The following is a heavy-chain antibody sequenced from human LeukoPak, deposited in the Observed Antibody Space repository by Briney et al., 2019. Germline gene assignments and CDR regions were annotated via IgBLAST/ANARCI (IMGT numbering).Heavy chain of an antibody. D-gene: IGHD2-15*01. Sequence: KPSETLSLTCAVYGGSFSGYYWSWIRQPPGKGLEWIGEINHSGSANYNPSLKSRVTISVDTSENQFSLKLSSVTAADTAVYYCARGGGCSGGSCRPRYYYYYMDVWGKGTTVTVSS. V-gene: IGHV4-34*01. CDR2: INHSGSA. CDR1: GGSFSGYY. J-gene: IGHJ6*03. CDR3: ARGGGCSGGSCRPRYYYYYMDV.